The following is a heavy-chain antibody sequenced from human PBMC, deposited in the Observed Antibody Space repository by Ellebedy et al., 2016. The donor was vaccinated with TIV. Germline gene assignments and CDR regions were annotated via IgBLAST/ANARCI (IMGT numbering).Heavy chain of an antibody. CDR1: GFTFSSYW. J-gene: IGHJ4*02. CDR3: ARASTSGWYILDY. CDR2: IKEDGSEK. V-gene: IGHV3-7*01. Sequence: GESLKISCAASGFTFSSYWMSWVRQAPGKGLEWVANIKEDGSEKNYVDSVKGRFTISRDNAKNSLYLQMNSLRAEDTAVYYCARASTSGWYILDYWGQGTLVSVSS. D-gene: IGHD6-19*01.